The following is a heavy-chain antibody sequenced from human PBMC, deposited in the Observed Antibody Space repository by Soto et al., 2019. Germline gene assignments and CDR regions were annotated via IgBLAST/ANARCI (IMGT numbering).Heavy chain of an antibody. V-gene: IGHV1-69*02. CDR2: IIPILGIA. J-gene: IGHJ4*02. CDR1: GGTFSSYT. D-gene: IGHD6-13*01. Sequence: SVKVSCKASGGTFSSYTISWVRQAPGQGLEWMGRIIPILGIANYAQKFQGRVTITADKPASTAYMELSSLRSEDTAVYYCARAQGYLIANSYFDYWGQGALVTVSS. CDR3: ARAQGYLIANSYFDY.